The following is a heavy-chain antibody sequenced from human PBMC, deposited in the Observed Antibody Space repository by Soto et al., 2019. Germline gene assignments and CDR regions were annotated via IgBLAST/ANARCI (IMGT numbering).Heavy chain of an antibody. CDR2: IYYSGST. V-gene: IGHV4-61*08. D-gene: IGHD1-26*01. J-gene: IGHJ5*02. CDR1: GGSISSGDYY. Sequence: SETLSLTCTVSGGSISSGDYYWSWIRQPPGKGLEWIGYIYYSGSTNYNPSLKSRVTISVDTSKNQFSLKLSSVTAADTAVYYCARESCSGSYLCGFDPWGQGTLVTGS. CDR3: ARESCSGSYLCGFDP.